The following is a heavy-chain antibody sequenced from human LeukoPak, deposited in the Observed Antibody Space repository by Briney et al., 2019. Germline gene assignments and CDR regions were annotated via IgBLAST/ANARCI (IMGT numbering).Heavy chain of an antibody. J-gene: IGHJ3*01. Sequence: GGSLRLSCAASGFTFSNYDMHWVRQSTGKGLEWVSAIGIAGDTYYLDSVNGRFTISRENVKNSMYLQMSRLRAGDTAVYYCARWRAAADAFDLWGQGTKVTVS. CDR1: GFTFSNYD. V-gene: IGHV3-13*01. CDR2: IGIAGDT. D-gene: IGHD6-13*01. CDR3: ARWRAAADAFDL.